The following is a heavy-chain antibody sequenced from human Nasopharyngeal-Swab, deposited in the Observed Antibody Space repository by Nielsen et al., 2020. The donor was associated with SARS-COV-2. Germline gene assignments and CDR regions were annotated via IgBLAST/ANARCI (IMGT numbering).Heavy chain of an antibody. CDR1: GLTFTNSW. V-gene: IGHV3-7*01. Sequence: GESLKISCAASGLTFTNSWMSWVRQAPGKGLEWVANIKQDGSDKYYVDSVKGRFTISRDNAKNSLELQMNSLRVEDTAVYYCARLQYPLLSRPAAFDIWGQGTMVTVSS. J-gene: IGHJ3*02. CDR2: IKQDGSDK. D-gene: IGHD2-2*02. CDR3: ARLQYPLLSRPAAFDI.